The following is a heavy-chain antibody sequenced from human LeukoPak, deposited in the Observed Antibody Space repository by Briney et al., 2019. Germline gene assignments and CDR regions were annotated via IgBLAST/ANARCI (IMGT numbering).Heavy chain of an antibody. CDR1: GGSISSGGYY. CDR2: IYYSGST. J-gene: IGHJ4*02. D-gene: IGHD6-19*01. CDR3: ARGYDSSGWYFSGY. Sequence: SETLSLTCTVSGGSISSGGYYWSWIRQHPGTGLEWIGCIYYSGSTYYNPSLKSRVTMSVDTSKNQFSLKLSSVTAADTAVYYCARGYDSSGWYFSGYWGQGTLVTVSS. V-gene: IGHV4-31*03.